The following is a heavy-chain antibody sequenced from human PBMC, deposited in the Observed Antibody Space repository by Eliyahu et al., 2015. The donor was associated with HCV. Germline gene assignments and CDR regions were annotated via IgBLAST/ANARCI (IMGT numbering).Heavy chain of an antibody. J-gene: IGHJ4*02. CDR3: AREGYVEMATAFDY. CDR2: ISSSSSYI. V-gene: IGHV3-21*01. Sequence: EVQLVESGGGLVKPGGSLRLSCAASGFTFXSYSMNWVRQAPGKGLEWVSSISSSSSYIYYADSVKGRFTISRDNAKNSLYLQMNSLRAEDTAVYYCAREGYVEMATAFDYWGQGTLVTVSS. D-gene: IGHD5-24*01. CDR1: GFTFXSYS.